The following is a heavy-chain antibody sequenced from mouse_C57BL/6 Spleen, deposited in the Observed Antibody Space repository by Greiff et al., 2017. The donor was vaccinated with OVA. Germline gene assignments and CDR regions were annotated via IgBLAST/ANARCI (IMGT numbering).Heavy chain of an antibody. D-gene: IGHD2-3*01. CDR3: ARDSYDGFY. CDR2: INPNNGGT. Sequence: VQLQQSGPELVKPGASVKISCKASGYTFTDYYMNWVKQSHGKSLEWIGDINPNNGGTSYNQKFKGKATLTVDKSSSTAYMELRSLTSEDSAVYYCARDSYDGFYWGQGTTLTVSS. V-gene: IGHV1-26*01. CDR1: GYTFTDYY. J-gene: IGHJ2*01.